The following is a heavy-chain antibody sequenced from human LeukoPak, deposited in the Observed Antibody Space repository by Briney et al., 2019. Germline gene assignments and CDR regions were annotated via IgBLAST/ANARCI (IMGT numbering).Heavy chain of an antibody. J-gene: IGHJ6*02. CDR1: GGSISNSGHY. CDR2: IYYSGST. CDR3: ARDLGRGSMDV. D-gene: IGHD1-26*01. V-gene: IGHV4-39*07. Sequence: SETLSLTCTVSGGSISNSGHYWGWIRQPPGKGLEWIGSIYYSGSTCYSPSLKSRVTISVDTSKNQFSLKLSFVTAADTAVYYCARDLGRGSMDVWGLGTTVTVSS.